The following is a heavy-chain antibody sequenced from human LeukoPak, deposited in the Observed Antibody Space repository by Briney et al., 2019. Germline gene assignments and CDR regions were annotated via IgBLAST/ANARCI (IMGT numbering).Heavy chain of an antibody. CDR2: INHSGST. J-gene: IGHJ4*02. D-gene: IGHD3-3*01. CDR1: GGSFSGYY. Sequence: SETLSLTCAVYGGSFSGYYWSWIRQPPGKGLEWIGEINHSGSTNYNPSLKSRVTISVDTSKNQLSLKLSSLTAADTAVYYCARFDFWSGYYKSRVDYWGQGTLVTVSS. CDR3: ARFDFWSGYYKSRVDY. V-gene: IGHV4-34*01.